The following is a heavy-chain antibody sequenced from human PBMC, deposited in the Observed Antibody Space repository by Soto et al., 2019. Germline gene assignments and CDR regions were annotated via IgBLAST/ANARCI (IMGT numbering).Heavy chain of an antibody. V-gene: IGHV1-69*12. CDR2: IIPIFGTA. CDR3: TRAADYYDSSSTDADAFDI. J-gene: IGHJ3*02. D-gene: IGHD3-22*01. Sequence: QVQLVQSGAEVKKPGSSVKVSCKASGGTFSSYAISWVRQAPGQGLEWMGGIIPIFGTANYAQKFQGRVTITADESTSTAYMELGILRSEDTAVYYCTRAADYYDSSSTDADAFDIWGQGTMVTVSS. CDR1: GGTFSSYA.